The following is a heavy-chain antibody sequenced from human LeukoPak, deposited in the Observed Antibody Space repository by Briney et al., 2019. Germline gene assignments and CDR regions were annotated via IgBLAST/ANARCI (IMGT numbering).Heavy chain of an antibody. CDR3: ARFYDRSGPHFDY. V-gene: IGHV4-59*01. D-gene: IGHD3-22*01. CDR1: GASISSYY. Sequence: PSGTLSLTCTVSGASISSYYWSWIRQPPGKGLEWIGDIYYSGSTNYNPSLKSRVTISVDTSKNQFSLKLNSVTAADTAVYYCARFYDRSGPHFDYWGQGTLVTVSS. CDR2: IYYSGST. J-gene: IGHJ4*02.